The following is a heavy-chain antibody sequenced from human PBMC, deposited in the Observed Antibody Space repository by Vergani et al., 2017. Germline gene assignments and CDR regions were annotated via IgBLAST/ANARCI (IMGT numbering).Heavy chain of an antibody. D-gene: IGHD3-10*01. J-gene: IGHJ5*02. CDR1: GGSFSGYY. CDR3: ARLITIXFDP. Sequence: QVQLQQWGAGLLKPSETLSLTCAVYGGSFSGYYWSWIRQPPGKGLEWIGEINHSGSTNYNPSLKSRVTISVDTSKNQFSLKLSSVTAADTAVYYCARLITIXFDPWGQGTLVTVSS. CDR2: INHSGST. V-gene: IGHV4-34*01.